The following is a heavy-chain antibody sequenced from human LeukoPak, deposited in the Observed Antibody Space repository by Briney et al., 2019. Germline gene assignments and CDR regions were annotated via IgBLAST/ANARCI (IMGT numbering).Heavy chain of an antibody. J-gene: IGHJ4*02. CDR2: IVVVSGNT. V-gene: IGHV1-58*02. CDR1: GFTFTSSA. Sequence: GTSVKVSCKASGFTFTSSAMQWVRQARGQRLEWIGWIVVVSGNTNSEQKFQERVTITRDMSTSTAYMELSSLRSEDTAVYYCAAGDTDMVTDWGQGTLVTVSS. CDR3: AAGDTDMVTD. D-gene: IGHD5-18*01.